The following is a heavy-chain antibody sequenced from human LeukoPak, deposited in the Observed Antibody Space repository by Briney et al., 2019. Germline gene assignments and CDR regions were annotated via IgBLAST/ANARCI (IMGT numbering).Heavy chain of an antibody. CDR3: ARDWREKSDYYDSSGYYNILDY. J-gene: IGHJ4*02. V-gene: IGHV1-46*01. CDR1: GYTFTSYY. Sequence: ASVKVSCKASGYTFTSYYMHWVRQAPGQGLEWMGIINPSGGSTSYAQKFQGRVTMTRDTSTSTVYMELSSLRSEDTAVYYRARDWREKSDYYDSSGYYNILDYWGQGTLVTVSS. CDR2: INPSGGST. D-gene: IGHD3-22*01.